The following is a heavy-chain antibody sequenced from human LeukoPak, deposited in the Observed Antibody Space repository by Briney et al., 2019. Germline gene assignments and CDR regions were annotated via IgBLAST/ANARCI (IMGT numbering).Heavy chain of an antibody. D-gene: IGHD6-13*01. CDR1: GYTFTSYD. CDR3: ARVPIPPYSSSWYQPFDY. J-gene: IGHJ4*02. Sequence: ASVKVSCKASGYTFTSYDISWVRQAPGQGLEWMGCISAYNGNTNYAQKLQGRVTMTTDTSTSTAYMELRSLRSDDSAVYFCARVPIPPYSSSWYQPFDYWGQGTLVTVSS. CDR2: ISAYNGNT. V-gene: IGHV1-18*01.